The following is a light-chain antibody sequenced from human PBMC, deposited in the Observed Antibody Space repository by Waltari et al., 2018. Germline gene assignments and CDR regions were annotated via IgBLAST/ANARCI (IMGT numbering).Light chain of an antibody. CDR2: DVS. V-gene: IGLV2-14*03. J-gene: IGLJ2*01. Sequence: QSALTQPASVSGSPGQSITISCTGTSSDVGTYNYVSWYQQHPGKAPKLMIFDVSIRPSGVCNRFSGSKSGNTASLTISGLQAEDEADYYCSSYISSSTLELFGGGTSLTVL. CDR3: SSYISSSTLEL. CDR1: SSDVGTYNY.